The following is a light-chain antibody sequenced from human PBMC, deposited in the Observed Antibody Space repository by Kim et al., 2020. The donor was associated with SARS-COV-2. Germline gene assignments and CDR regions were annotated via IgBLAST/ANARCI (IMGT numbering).Light chain of an antibody. Sequence: EVVMTQSPATLSVSPGERATLSCRASQSVSSKLAWYQQKPGQTPRLLIYGASTRATNIPARFSGSGSGTEFTLTISSLQSEDFAVYYCQQYSDWPPITFGQGTRLEIK. J-gene: IGKJ5*01. CDR2: GAS. CDR1: QSVSSK. V-gene: IGKV3-15*01. CDR3: QQYSDWPPIT.